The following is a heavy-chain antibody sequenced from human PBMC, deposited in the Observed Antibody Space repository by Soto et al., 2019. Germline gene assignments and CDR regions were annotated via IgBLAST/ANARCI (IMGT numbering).Heavy chain of an antibody. Sequence: QVQLQESGPGLVKPSETLSLTCTVSGDSISRYYWSWIRLSPGKGLEWIGYIYYSGETNYNPSVKRRVTISVDRTKNQFSPKLSSVTAADTAVYYCARDQGGEFLKGSGMDVWGQGTTVTVSS. J-gene: IGHJ6*02. D-gene: IGHD3-10*01. CDR1: GDSISRYY. CDR2: IYYSGET. V-gene: IGHV4-59*01. CDR3: ARDQGGEFLKGSGMDV.